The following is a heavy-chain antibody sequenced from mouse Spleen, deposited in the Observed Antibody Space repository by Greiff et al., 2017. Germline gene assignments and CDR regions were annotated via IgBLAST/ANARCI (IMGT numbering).Heavy chain of an antibody. D-gene: IGHD2-1*01. Sequence: VQLQQSGTVLARPGASVKMSCKTSGYTFTSYWMHWVKQRPGQGLEWIGAIYPGNSDTSYNQKFKGKAKLTAVTSASTAYMELSSLTNEDSAVYYCTRSGAYGNYWFAYWGQGTLVTVSA. V-gene: IGHV1-5*01. CDR2: IYPGNSDT. CDR3: TRSGAYGNYWFAY. CDR1: GYTFTSYW. J-gene: IGHJ3*01.